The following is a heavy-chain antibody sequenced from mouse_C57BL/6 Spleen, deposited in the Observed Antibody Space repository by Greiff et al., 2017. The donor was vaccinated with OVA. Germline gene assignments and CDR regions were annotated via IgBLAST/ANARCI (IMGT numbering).Heavy chain of an antibody. V-gene: IGHV1-53*01. J-gene: IGHJ4*01. D-gene: IGHD4-1*02. CDR1: GYTFTSYW. CDR3: AFLNWDVDAMDY. CDR2: INPSNGGT. Sequence: QVQLQQPGTELVKPGASVKLSCKASGYTFTSYWMHWVKQRPGQGLEWIGNINPSNGGTNYNEQFKSKATLTVDKSSSTAYMQLSSLTSEDSAVYYCAFLNWDVDAMDYWGQGTSVTVSS.